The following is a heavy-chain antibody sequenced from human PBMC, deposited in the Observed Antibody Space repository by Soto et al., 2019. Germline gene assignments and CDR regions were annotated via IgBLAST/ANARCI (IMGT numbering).Heavy chain of an antibody. J-gene: IGHJ6*02. V-gene: IGHV4-34*01. CDR1: GGSFSGYY. CDR3: ASPAGSQLQYYYYGMDV. D-gene: IGHD2-2*01. CDR2: INQSGST. Sequence: QVQLQQWGAGLLKPSETLSLTCAVYGGSFSGYYWSWIRQPPGKGLEWIGEINQSGSTNYNPSLKSRVTISVDTSTNQFSLKLSSVTAADTAVYYCASPAGSQLQYYYYGMDVWGQGTTVTVSS.